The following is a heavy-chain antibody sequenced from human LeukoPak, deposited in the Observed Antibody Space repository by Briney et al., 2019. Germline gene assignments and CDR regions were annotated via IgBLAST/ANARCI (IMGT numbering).Heavy chain of an antibody. CDR1: GGSISSYY. J-gene: IGHJ3*02. Sequence: PSETLSLTCTVSGGSISSYYWSWIRQPPGKGLEWIGYIYYSGSTNYNPSLKSRVTISVDTSKNQFSLKLSSVTAADTAVYYCARVDILTGYAVLDIWGQGTMVTVSS. V-gene: IGHV4-59*01. CDR2: IYYSGST. CDR3: ARVDILTGYAVLDI. D-gene: IGHD3-9*01.